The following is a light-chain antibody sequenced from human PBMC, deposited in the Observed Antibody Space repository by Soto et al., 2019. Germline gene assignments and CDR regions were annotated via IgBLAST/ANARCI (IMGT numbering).Light chain of an antibody. CDR1: RSNIGAGYD. V-gene: IGLV1-40*01. Sequence: HSALTQPTSVSGAPGQRVTISCTRTRSNIGAGYDVHWYQQFRGTAPKLLIYGNRNRPSGVPDRFSGSKSGTSASLAITGLQAEDAATYYCQSCDSSLSGSGVFGTGTKVTVL. CDR2: GNR. J-gene: IGLJ1*01. CDR3: QSCDSSLSGSGV.